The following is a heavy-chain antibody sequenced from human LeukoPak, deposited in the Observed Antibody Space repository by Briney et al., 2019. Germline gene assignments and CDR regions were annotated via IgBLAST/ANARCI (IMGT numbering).Heavy chain of an antibody. V-gene: IGHV3-33*08. J-gene: IGHJ6*02. CDR2: IWYDGSNE. CDR3: ARDGVAAYGMDV. Sequence: PGGSLRLSCAASGFTFSSYDMHWVRQAPGKGLEWVAFIWYDGSNEYYADSVKGRFTISRDNSKATLYLQMNSLRAEDTAVYYCARDGVAAYGMDVWGQGTTVTVSS. D-gene: IGHD6-19*01. CDR1: GFTFSSYD.